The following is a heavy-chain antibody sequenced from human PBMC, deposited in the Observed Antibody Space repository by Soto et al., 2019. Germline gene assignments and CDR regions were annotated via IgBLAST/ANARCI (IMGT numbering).Heavy chain of an antibody. Sequence: EVQLVESGGGLVQPGGSLRLSCAASGFSFGTYWISWVRQAPGKGLEWVANIKEDGSEEYYVDSVKGRFTISRDNAKNSLYLQMNSLRADDTAMYYCARDEGCGGGSCYSIWRYWGQGTLVTVSP. J-gene: IGHJ4*02. D-gene: IGHD2-15*01. CDR1: GFSFGTYW. V-gene: IGHV3-7*01. CDR3: ARDEGCGGGSCYSIWRY. CDR2: IKEDGSEE.